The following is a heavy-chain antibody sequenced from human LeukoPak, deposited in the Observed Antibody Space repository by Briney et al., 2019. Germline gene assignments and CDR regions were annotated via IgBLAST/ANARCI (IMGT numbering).Heavy chain of an antibody. CDR2: ISGSGGST. D-gene: IGHD3-3*01. CDR3: AKRENYDFWSGPLEY. V-gene: IGHV3-23*01. Sequence: GGSLRLSCAASGFTFSSYAMSWVRQAPGKGLEWVSAISGSGGSTYYADSVKGRFTISRDNSKNTLYLQMNSLRAEDTAVYYCAKRENYDFWSGPLEYWGQGTLVTVSS. CDR1: GFTFSSYA. J-gene: IGHJ4*02.